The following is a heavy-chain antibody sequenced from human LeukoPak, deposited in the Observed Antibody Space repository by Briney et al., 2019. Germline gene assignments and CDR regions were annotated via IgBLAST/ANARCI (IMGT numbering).Heavy chain of an antibody. V-gene: IGHV3-23*01. CDR2: ISANGGTT. D-gene: IGHD3-22*01. CDR1: GYSVSTYT. CDR3: AKSQEWPYYDSSGYYTFDY. Sequence: GGPLRLSCAASGYSVSTYTMSWVRQAPGKGPEWVSGISANGGTTYYADSVKGRFTISRDNSKDTLYLQMNSLRAEDTAVYFCAKSQEWPYYDSSGYYTFDYWGQGTLVTVSS. J-gene: IGHJ4*02.